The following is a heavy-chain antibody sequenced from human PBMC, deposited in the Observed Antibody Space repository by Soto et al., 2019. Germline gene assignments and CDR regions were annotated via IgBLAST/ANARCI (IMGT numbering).Heavy chain of an antibody. CDR3: ANGNSSDWDYYFDY. J-gene: IGHJ4*02. V-gene: IGHV3-30*18. D-gene: IGHD6-19*01. CDR2: ISYDGSNK. CDR1: GFTFSSYG. Sequence: QVQLVESGGGVVQPGRSLRLSCAASGFTFSSYGMHWVRQAPGKGLEWVAVISYDGSNKYYADSVKGRFTISRDNSKNTLYLQMNSLRAEDTAVYYCANGNSSDWDYYFDYWGQGTLVTVSS.